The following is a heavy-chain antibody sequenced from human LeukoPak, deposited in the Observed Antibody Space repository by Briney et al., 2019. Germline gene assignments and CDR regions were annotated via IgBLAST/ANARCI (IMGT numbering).Heavy chain of an antibody. J-gene: IGHJ6*03. Sequence: GGSLRLSCAASGFTFNNYAMSWVRQAPGKGLEWVSAISGSGGSTYYADSVMGRFTISRDNSKNTLYLQMNSLRAEDTAVYYCAKGGGGYQLLYYYYYMDVWGKGTTVTVSS. CDR3: AKGGGGYQLLYYYYYMDV. CDR2: ISGSGGST. CDR1: GFTFNNYA. D-gene: IGHD2-2*01. V-gene: IGHV3-23*01.